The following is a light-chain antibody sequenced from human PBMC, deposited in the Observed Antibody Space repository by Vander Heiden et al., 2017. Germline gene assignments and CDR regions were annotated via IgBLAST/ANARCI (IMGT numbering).Light chain of an antibody. Sequence: QSVLTHPPSASGTPGQRVTISCSGSSSNIGSNYVYWYQQLPGTAPKLRIYRNNQRPSGVPDRFSGSKSGTSASLAISGLRSEDEADYYCAAWDDSLSGWVFGGGTKLTVL. V-gene: IGLV1-47*01. CDR2: RNN. J-gene: IGLJ3*02. CDR3: AAWDDSLSGWV. CDR1: SSNIGSNY.